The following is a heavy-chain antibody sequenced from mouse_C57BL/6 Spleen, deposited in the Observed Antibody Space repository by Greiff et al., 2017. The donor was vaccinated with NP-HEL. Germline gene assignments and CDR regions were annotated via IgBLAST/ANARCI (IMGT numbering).Heavy chain of an antibody. D-gene: IGHD2-3*01. J-gene: IGHJ3*01. CDR2: INPSTGGT. V-gene: IGHV1-42*01. Sequence: EVKLVESGPELVKPGASVKISCKASGYSFTGYYMNWVKQSPEKSLEWIGEINPSTGGTTYNQKFKAKATLTVDKSSSTAYMQLKSLTSEDSAVYYCARMGDGYPYWGQGTLVTVSA. CDR3: ARMGDGYPY. CDR1: GYSFTGYY.